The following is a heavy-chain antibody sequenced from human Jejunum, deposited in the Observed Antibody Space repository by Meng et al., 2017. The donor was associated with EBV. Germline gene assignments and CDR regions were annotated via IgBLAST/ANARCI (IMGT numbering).Heavy chain of an antibody. D-gene: IGHD4-11*01. CDR3: ARDGPDYGNYINFDY. CDR2: ISAYNGKT. J-gene: IGHJ4*02. V-gene: IGHV1-18*01. Sequence: VQLVRSGAEGKKPGASVKVSCKASGYTFTSYGISWGRQAPGQGLEWMAWISAYNGKTNYAQNLQGRVTLTTDTSTTTTYMELRSLRSDDTAVYYCARDGPDYGNYINFDYWGQGTLVTVSS. CDR1: GYTFTSYG.